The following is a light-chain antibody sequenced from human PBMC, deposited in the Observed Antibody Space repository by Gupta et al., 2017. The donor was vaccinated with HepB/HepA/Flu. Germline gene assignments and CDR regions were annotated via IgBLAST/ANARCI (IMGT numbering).Light chain of an antibody. CDR1: QGISSY. CDR2: AAS. V-gene: IGKV1-8*01. J-gene: IGKJ1*01. Sequence: AIRMTQSPSSFSASTGDRVTITCRASQGISSYLAWYQQKPGKAPKLLIYAASTLQSGVPSRFSGSGSGTDFTLTISCLQSEDFATYYCQQDYSYQWTFGQGTKVEIK. CDR3: QQDYSYQWT.